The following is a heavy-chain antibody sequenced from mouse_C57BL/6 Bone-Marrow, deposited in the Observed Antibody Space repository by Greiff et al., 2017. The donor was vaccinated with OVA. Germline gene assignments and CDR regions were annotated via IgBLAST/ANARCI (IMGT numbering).Heavy chain of an antibody. D-gene: IGHD1-1*01. V-gene: IGHV14-4*01. CDR2: IDPENGDT. CDR3: TFLLRGDD. Sequence: VQLQQSGAELVRPGASVKLSCTASGFNIKDDYMHWVKQRPEQGLEWIGWIDPENGDTEYASKFQGTATLTADTYSNTAYLQLSSLTSEDTADYYCTFLLRGDDWGQGTTLTVSS. CDR1: GFNIKDDY. J-gene: IGHJ2*01.